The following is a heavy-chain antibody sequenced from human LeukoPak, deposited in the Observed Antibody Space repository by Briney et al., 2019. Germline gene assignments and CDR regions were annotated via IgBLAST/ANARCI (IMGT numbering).Heavy chain of an antibody. CDR2: IYSSGRT. V-gene: IGHV4-38-2*02. CDR1: GYSISNGFY. Sequence: PSETLSLTCTVSGYSISNGFYWGWIRQPPGKGLEWIGSIYSSGRTYYNPSLKSRVTISVDTSKNQISLKLGSVTAADTAVYYCVTYYYGSGSPSYYYDYGMDVWGQGTTVTVSS. CDR3: VTYYYGSGSPSYYYDYGMDV. D-gene: IGHD3-10*01. J-gene: IGHJ6*02.